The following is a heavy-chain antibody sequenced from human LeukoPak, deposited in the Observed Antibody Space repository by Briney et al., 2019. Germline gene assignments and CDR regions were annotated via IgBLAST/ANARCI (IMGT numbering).Heavy chain of an antibody. V-gene: IGHV5-51*01. CDR2: IYPGDSDT. CDR3: ARHPGYCNSTNCYYYYGMDV. CDR1: GYSFTDYW. Sequence: GESLKISCKGSGYSFTDYWIAWVRPMPGKGLEWMGIIYPGDSDTRYSPSSLGQVTISADKSFGTAYLQWRSLRASDTARYYCARHPGYCNSTNCYYYYGMDVWGQGTTVTVSS. J-gene: IGHJ6*02. D-gene: IGHD2-2*01.